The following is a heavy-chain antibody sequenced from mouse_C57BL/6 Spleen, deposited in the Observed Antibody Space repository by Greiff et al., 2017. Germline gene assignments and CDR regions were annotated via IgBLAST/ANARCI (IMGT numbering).Heavy chain of an antibody. Sequence: QVQLQQPGAELVRPGTSVKLSCKASGYTFTSYWMYWVKQRPGQGLEWIGVIDPSDSYTNYNQKFKGKATLTVDTSSSTAYMQLSSLTSEDSAVYYCARRGNEGFAYWGQGTLVTVSA. D-gene: IGHD2-1*01. CDR2: IDPSDSYT. V-gene: IGHV1-59*01. J-gene: IGHJ3*01. CDR1: GYTFTSYW. CDR3: ARRGNEGFAY.